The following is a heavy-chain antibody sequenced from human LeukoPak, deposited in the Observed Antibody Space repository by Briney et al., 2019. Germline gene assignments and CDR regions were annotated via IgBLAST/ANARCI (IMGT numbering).Heavy chain of an antibody. D-gene: IGHD3-22*01. CDR1: GGSISSYY. CDR2: IYYSGST. CDR3: AKDSDSSGYYYYYGMDV. J-gene: IGHJ6*02. V-gene: IGHV4-59*01. Sequence: SETLSLTCTVSGGSISSYYWSWIRQPPGKGLEWIGYIYYSGSTNYNPSLKSRVTISVDTSKNQFSLKLSSVTAADTAVYYCAKDSDSSGYYYYYGMDVWGQGTTVTVSS.